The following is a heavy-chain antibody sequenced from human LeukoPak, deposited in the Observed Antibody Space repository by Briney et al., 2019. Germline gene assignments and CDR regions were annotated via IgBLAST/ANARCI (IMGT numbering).Heavy chain of an antibody. J-gene: IGHJ6*03. V-gene: IGHV3-30*02. CDR2: IRYDGSNK. CDR3: AKDRIGRHYYYYMDV. Sequence: GGSLRLSRAASGFTFSSYGMHWVRQAPGKGLEWVAFIRYDGSNKYYADSVKGRFTISRDNSKNTLYLQMNSLRAEDTAVYYCAKDRIGRHYYYYMDVWGKGTTVTVSS. CDR1: GFTFSSYG.